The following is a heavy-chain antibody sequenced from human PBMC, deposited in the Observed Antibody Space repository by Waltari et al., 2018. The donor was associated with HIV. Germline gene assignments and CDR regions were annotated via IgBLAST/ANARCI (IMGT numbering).Heavy chain of an antibody. CDR1: GFTFSTYW. CDR3: ASPRSGF. V-gene: IGHV3-7*01. Sequence: EVQVVESGGGLVQPGGSLRLSCVASGFTFSTYWMSWVRQAPGKGREWVANRDQDGSDKYYLDSGKGRFTISRDNAKNSLSLQMSSLRAEDTAVYYCASPRSGFWGQGTRVTVSS. J-gene: IGHJ4*02. D-gene: IGHD3-10*01. CDR2: RDQDGSDK.